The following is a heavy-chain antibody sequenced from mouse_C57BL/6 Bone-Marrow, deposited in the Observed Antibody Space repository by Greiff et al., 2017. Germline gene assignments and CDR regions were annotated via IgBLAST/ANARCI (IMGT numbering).Heavy chain of an antibody. CDR1: GYTFTSYG. V-gene: IGHV1-81*01. CDR3: ARPLYYFDD. J-gene: IGHJ2*01. Sequence: VMLVESGAELARPGASVKLSCKASGYTFTSYGISWVKQRTGQGLEWIGEIYPRSGNTYYNEKFKGKATLTADKSSSTAYMELRSLTSEDSAVYFCARPLYYFDDGGKGTTLTVSS. CDR2: IYPRSGNT.